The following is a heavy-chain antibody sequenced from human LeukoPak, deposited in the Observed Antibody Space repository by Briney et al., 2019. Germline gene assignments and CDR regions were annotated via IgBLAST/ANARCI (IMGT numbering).Heavy chain of an antibody. Sequence: PGGSLRLSCAASGFTFSSYGMHWVRQAPGKGLEWVAVISYDGSNKYYADSVKGRFTISRDNSKNTLYLQMNSLRAEDTAVYYCAKVAYYYDSSGNQYFQHWGQGTLVTVSS. D-gene: IGHD3-22*01. CDR3: AKVAYYYDSSGNQYFQH. J-gene: IGHJ1*01. CDR1: GFTFSSYG. CDR2: ISYDGSNK. V-gene: IGHV3-30*18.